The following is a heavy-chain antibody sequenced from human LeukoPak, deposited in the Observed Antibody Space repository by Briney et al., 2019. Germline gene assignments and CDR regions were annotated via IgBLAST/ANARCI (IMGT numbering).Heavy chain of an antibody. J-gene: IGHJ4*02. Sequence: PSQTLSLTCTVSGGSISSSSYYWGWIRQPPGNGLEWIGSIYHSGSTYYNPSLKSRVTISVDTSKNQFSLKLSSVTAADTAVYCCARQYYYGSGTKPGKFDYWAQGTLVTVSS. V-gene: IGHV4-39*01. CDR2: IYHSGST. D-gene: IGHD3-10*01. CDR1: GGSISSSSYY. CDR3: ARQYYYGSGTKPGKFDY.